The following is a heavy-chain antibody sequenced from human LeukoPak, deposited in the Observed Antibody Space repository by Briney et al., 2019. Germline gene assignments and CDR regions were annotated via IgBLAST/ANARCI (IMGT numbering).Heavy chain of an antibody. J-gene: IGHJ5*02. CDR1: GGSISSYY. CDR2: IYYSGST. D-gene: IGHD3-22*01. CDR3: ARDLHDSSSVGPLWFDP. Sequence: SETLSLTCTVSGGSISSYYWSWIRQPPGKGLEWIGYIYYSGSTNYNPSLKSRVTISVDTSKNQFSLKLSPVTAADTAVYYCARDLHDSSSVGPLWFDPWGQGTLVTVSS. V-gene: IGHV4-59*01.